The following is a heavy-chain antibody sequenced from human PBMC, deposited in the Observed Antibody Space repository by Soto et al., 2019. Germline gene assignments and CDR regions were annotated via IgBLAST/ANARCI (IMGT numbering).Heavy chain of an antibody. CDR1: GFTFSSYE. CDR2: IHGDGGKI. CDR3: ARDFYGGYTYGPGDY. D-gene: IGHD5-18*01. J-gene: IGHJ4*02. Sequence: GGSLRLSCAASGFTFSSYEMTWVRQAPGKGLEWVANIHGDGGKIYYVDSVKGRFTISRDNAKRSLYLQMKSLRAEDTAVYYCARDFYGGYTYGPGDYWGQGALVTVSS. V-gene: IGHV3-7*01.